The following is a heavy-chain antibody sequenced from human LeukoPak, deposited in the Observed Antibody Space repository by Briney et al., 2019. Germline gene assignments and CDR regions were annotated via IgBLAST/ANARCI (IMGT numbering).Heavy chain of an antibody. J-gene: IGHJ4*02. D-gene: IGHD2-15*01. CDR1: GGSISSYY. Sequence: SETLSLTCTVSGGSISSYYWSWIRQPPGKGLEWIGYIYYSGSTNYNPSHKSRVTISVDTSKNQFSLKLSSVTAADTAVYYCARDGGYCSGGSCYSKGGFDYWGQGTLVTVSS. V-gene: IGHV4-59*01. CDR3: ARDGGYCSGGSCYSKGGFDY. CDR2: IYYSGST.